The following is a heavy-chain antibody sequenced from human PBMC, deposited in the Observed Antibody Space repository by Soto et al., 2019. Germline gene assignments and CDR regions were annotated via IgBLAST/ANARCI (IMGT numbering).Heavy chain of an antibody. CDR3: ATATISPVSATLCPYGMDV. J-gene: IGHJ6*02. Sequence: QVQLVQSGAGVKKPGSSVTVSCPASGGTFNNFAFTWVRQAPSQGLEWLGGIMPVFHTTNIAQTFQDRITVTADDFTTTIYMEMTSLRYDDTAVYYCATATISPVSATLCPYGMDVWGQETTVTVSS. CDR2: IMPVFHTT. CDR1: GGTFNNFA. V-gene: IGHV1-69*01. D-gene: IGHD6-25*01.